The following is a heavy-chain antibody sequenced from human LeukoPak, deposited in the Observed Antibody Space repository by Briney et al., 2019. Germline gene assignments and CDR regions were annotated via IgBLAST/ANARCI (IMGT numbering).Heavy chain of an antibody. V-gene: IGHV3-7*03. CDR2: IKEDGSEK. D-gene: IGHD6-13*01. J-gene: IGHJ4*02. CDR1: GLTFSNYW. Sequence: GGSLRHYCAASGLTFSNYWMTWVRQAPGKGLEWVADIKEDGSEKYYVDSVKGRFTISRDNAKNSLFLQMDSLRSEDTAVYYCVKNSGWYRLDCWGQGTLVTVSS. CDR3: VKNSGWYRLDC.